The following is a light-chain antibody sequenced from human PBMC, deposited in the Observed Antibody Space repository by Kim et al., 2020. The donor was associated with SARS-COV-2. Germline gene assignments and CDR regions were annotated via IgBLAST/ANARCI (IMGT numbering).Light chain of an antibody. Sequence: SSELTQDPALSVALGQTVRITCQGDSLRSYYATWYQQKPGQAPILLIYGKNNRPSGIPDRFSGSSSGNTASLTITGAQAEDEADYYCNSRDTNDNVVFGGGTKVTVL. CDR3: NSRDTNDNVV. CDR1: SLRSYY. J-gene: IGLJ2*01. V-gene: IGLV3-19*01. CDR2: GKN.